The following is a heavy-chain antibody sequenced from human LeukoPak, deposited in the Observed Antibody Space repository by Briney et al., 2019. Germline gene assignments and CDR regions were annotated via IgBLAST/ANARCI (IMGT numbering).Heavy chain of an antibody. CDR1: GFTFSSYA. D-gene: IGHD3-22*01. CDR3: ARVESSGYYFPFDY. CDR2: INTDGSST. V-gene: IGHV3-74*01. J-gene: IGHJ4*02. Sequence: PGRFLRLSCAASGFTFSSYAMHWVRQAPGKGLVWVSRINTDGSSTSYADSVKGRFTISRDNAKNTLYLQVNSLRAEDTAVYYCARVESSGYYFPFDYWGQGTLVTVSS.